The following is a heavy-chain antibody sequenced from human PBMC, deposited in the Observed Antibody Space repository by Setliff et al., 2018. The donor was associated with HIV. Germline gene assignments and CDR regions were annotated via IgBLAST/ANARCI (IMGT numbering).Heavy chain of an antibody. CDR3: AGLPRQLLKGAAAYFDY. CDR2: IYYSGST. V-gene: IGHV4-59*11. D-gene: IGHD5-18*01. CDR1: GGSISSHY. J-gene: IGHJ4*02. Sequence: SETLSLTCTVSGGSISSHYWSWIRQPPGKGLEWIGYIYYSGSTNYNPSLKSRVTISVDTSKNQFSLRLSSVTAADTAVYYCAGLPRQLLKGAAAYFDYWGQGTLVTVLL.